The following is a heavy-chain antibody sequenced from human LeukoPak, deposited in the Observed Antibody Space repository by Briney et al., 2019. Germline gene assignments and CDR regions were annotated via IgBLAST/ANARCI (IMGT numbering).Heavy chain of an antibody. CDR1: GFTVGSNY. V-gene: IGHV3-53*01. D-gene: IGHD1-1*01. Sequence: GGSLRLSCAASGFTVGSNYMSWVRQAPGKGLEWVSIIYSGGSTYYADSVKGRFTISRDNSKNTLYLQMNSLRAEDTAVYYCARDLDLDYWGQGTLVTVSS. CDR3: ARDLDLDY. CDR2: IYSGGST. J-gene: IGHJ4*02.